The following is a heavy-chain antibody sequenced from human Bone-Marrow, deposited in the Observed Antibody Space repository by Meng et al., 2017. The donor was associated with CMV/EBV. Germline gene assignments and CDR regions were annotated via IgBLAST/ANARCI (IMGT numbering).Heavy chain of an antibody. D-gene: IGHD3-22*01. Sequence: GESLKISCAASGFTFSNAWMSWVRQATGKGLEWGCRIKSKTDGGTTDYAAPVKGRFTISRDDSKNTLYLQMNSLKSEDTAVYYCTTDRMRGWLEYYFGYWGQGTLVTVSS. CDR2: IKSKTDGGTT. CDR3: TTDRMRGWLEYYFGY. CDR1: GFTFSNAW. J-gene: IGHJ4*02. V-gene: IGHV3-15*01.